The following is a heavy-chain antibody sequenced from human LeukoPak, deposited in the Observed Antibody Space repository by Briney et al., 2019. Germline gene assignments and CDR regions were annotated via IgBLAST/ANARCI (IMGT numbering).Heavy chain of an antibody. CDR3: ATPSRTEDGDYGVC. D-gene: IGHD4-17*01. J-gene: IGHJ4*02. CDR1: GVIFSNFA. V-gene: IGHV1-69*04. Sequence: SVKVSCKASGVIFSNFAFNWVRQAPGQGLEWMGRIIPILDLAHFTQKFQGRLTITADKSTNTGYMELSSLTAEDTAVYYCATPSRTEDGDYGVCWGQGTLVTVSS. CDR2: IIPILDLA.